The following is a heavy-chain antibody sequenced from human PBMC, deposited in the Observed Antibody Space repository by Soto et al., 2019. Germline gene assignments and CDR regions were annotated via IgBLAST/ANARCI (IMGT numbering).Heavy chain of an antibody. J-gene: IGHJ3*02. V-gene: IGHV1-69*06. CDR2: IIPIFGTA. Sequence: SVKVSCKASGDTFSSYAISWVRQAPGQGLEWMGGIIPIFGTANYAQKFQGRVTITADKSTSTAYMELSSLRSEDTAVYYCARVAPDIVVVPAAIGGAFDIWGQGTMVTVSS. CDR3: ARVAPDIVVVPAAIGGAFDI. CDR1: GDTFSSYA. D-gene: IGHD2-2*01.